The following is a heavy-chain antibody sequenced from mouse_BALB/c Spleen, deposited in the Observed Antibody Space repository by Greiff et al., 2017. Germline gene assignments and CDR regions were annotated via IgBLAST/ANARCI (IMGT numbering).Heavy chain of an antibody. J-gene: IGHJ4*01. CDR1: GYSITSGYY. V-gene: IGHV3-6*02. CDR2: ISYDGSN. CDR3: ARDYGYPYAMDY. Sequence: EVQLQESGPGLVKPSQSLSLTCSVTGYSITSGYYWNWIRQFPGNKLEWMGYISYDGSNNYNPSLKNRISITRDTSKNQFFLKLNSVTTEDTATYYCARDYGYPYAMDYWGQGTSVTVSS. D-gene: IGHD2-2*01.